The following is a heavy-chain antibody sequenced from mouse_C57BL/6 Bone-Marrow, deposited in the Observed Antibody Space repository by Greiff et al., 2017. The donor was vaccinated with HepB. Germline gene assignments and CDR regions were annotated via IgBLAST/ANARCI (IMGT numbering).Heavy chain of an antibody. Sequence: EVQLVESEGGLVQPGSSMKLSCTASGFTFSDYYMAWVRQVPEKGLEWVANINYDGSSTYYLDSLKSRFIISRDNAKNILYLQMSSLKSEDTATYYCARDRGITTVVPWYFDVWGTGTTVTVSS. J-gene: IGHJ1*03. CDR3: ARDRGITTVVPWYFDV. CDR2: INYDGSST. CDR1: GFTFSDYY. D-gene: IGHD1-1*01. V-gene: IGHV5-16*01.